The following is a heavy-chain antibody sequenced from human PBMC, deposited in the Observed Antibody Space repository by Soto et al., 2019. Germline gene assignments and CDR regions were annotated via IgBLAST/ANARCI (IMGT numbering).Heavy chain of an antibody. V-gene: IGHV4-59*01. D-gene: IGHD2-15*01. CDR2: MYNSEIT. J-gene: IGHJ4*02. CDR1: GGSIGPYY. CDR3: ARGPNSDYCSGGHCYSRFDY. Sequence: QVQLQESGPGLVKPSETLSLTCTVSGGSIGPYYWSWVRQPPGKGLEWIAYMYNSEITSYNPSLKNRVTISVDTAKNQFSLKLNSVTAADTAVYYCARGPNSDYCSGGHCYSRFDYWGQGTLVTVPS.